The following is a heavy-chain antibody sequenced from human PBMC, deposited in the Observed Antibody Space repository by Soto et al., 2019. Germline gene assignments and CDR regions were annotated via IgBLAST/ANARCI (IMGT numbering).Heavy chain of an antibody. CDR2: IGTAGDT. CDR3: ARGRHYYDSSGYYYYFDY. Sequence: EVQLVESGGGLVQPGGSLRLSCAASGFTFSSYDTHWVRQATGKGLEWVSAIGTAGDTYYPGSVKGRFTISRENAKNSLYLQMNSLRAGDTAVYYCARGRHYYDSSGYYYYFDYWGQGTLVTVSS. V-gene: IGHV3-13*04. J-gene: IGHJ4*02. CDR1: GFTFSSYD. D-gene: IGHD3-22*01.